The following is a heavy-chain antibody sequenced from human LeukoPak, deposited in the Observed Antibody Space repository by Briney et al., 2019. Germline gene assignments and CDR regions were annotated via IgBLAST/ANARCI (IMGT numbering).Heavy chain of an antibody. CDR2: LSDGGHSS. V-gene: IGHV3-23*01. D-gene: IGHD5-18*01. J-gene: IGHJ4*02. Sequence: PGGSLRLSCAASGFTFSSYAMNWVRQAPGKGLEWVSSLSDGGHSSFYADSVKGRFTIYRDDSQNILYLQMNSLSGDDTALYYCAFSPLGFNYGYAYWGQGTLVTVSS. CDR1: GFTFSSYA. CDR3: AFSPLGFNYGYAY.